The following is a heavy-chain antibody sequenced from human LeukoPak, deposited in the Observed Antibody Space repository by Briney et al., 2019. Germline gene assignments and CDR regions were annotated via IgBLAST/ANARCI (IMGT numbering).Heavy chain of an antibody. J-gene: IGHJ4*02. Sequence: GGSLRLSCAASGFTFSSYAMSWVRRAPGKGLEWVSAISGSGGSTYYADSVKGRFTISRDNSKNTLYLQMNSLRAEDTAVYYCAKGTYYYYSSGYSRFDYWRQGTLVTVSS. V-gene: IGHV3-23*01. CDR3: AKGTYYYYSSGYSRFDY. CDR1: GFTFSSYA. D-gene: IGHD3-22*01. CDR2: ISGSGGST.